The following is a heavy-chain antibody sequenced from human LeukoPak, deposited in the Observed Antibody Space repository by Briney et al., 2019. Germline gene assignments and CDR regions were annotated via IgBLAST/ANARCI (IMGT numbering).Heavy chain of an antibody. D-gene: IGHD3-9*01. CDR1: GYRFTGYH. J-gene: IGHJ5*02. Sequence: ASVKVSCKTSGYRFTGYHIHWVRQAPGQGLEWMGWINPNSGGTKYAQKFQGRVTMTGDTSISTVYMELSRLRSDDSAVYYCAREDYDILTGYRTKHWFHPWGQGTLVTVSS. CDR3: AREDYDILTGYRTKHWFHP. V-gene: IGHV1-2*02. CDR2: INPNSGGT.